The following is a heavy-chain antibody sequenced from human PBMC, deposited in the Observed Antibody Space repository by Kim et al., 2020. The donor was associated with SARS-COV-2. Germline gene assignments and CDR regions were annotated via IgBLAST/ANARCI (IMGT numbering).Heavy chain of an antibody. J-gene: IGHJ3*02. V-gene: IGHV3-30*18. CDR3: AKDEFQGGNGRGDAFDI. Sequence: GGSLRLSCAASGFTFSSYGMHWVRQAPGKGLEWVAVISYDGSNKYYADSVKGRFTISRDNSKNTLYLQMNSLRAEDTAVYYCAKDEFQGGNGRGDAFDIWGQGTMVTVSS. CDR1: GFTFSSYG. CDR2: ISYDGSNK. D-gene: IGHD2-15*01.